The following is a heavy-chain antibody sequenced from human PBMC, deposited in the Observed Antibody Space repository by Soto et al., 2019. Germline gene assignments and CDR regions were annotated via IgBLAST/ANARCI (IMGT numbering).Heavy chain of an antibody. CDR3: ATDLRGYSSSSHPAYYYYYGMDV. CDR1: GYTLTELS. Sequence: ASVKVSCKVSGYTLTELSMHWVRQAPGKGLEWMGGFDPEDGETIYAQKFRGRVTMTEDTSTDPAYMELSSLRSEDTAVYYCATDLRGYSSSSHPAYYYYYGMDVWGQGTTVTVSS. V-gene: IGHV1-24*01. CDR2: FDPEDGET. D-gene: IGHD6-6*01. J-gene: IGHJ6*02.